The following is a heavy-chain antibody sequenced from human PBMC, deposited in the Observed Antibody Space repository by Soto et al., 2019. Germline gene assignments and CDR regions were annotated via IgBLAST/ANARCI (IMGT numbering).Heavy chain of an antibody. J-gene: IGHJ4*02. V-gene: IGHV3-53*01. CDR3: AYTHLVLRGPSPPDY. D-gene: IGHD2-8*01. CDR1: GFTVSGNC. CDR2: LCTAGRT. Sequence: LRLSCAASGFTVSGNCMSWVRQAPGKGLEWVSVLCTAGRTYYADSVEGRFTISRDNSKNTPYLQMNSLRAEDTAVYYCAYTHLVLRGPSPPDYWGQGTLVTVSS.